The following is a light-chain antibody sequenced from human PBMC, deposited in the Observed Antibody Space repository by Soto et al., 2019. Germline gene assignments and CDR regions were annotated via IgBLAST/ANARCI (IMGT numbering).Light chain of an antibody. CDR3: HHYGSSSS. J-gene: IGKJ5*01. CDR1: LSVGNNY. V-gene: IGKV3-20*01. Sequence: EIVLTHSPDTLSLSPGERATLSCRASLSVGNNYLAWYQQKPGQAPRLLIYATSSRATGIADRFSGSGSVTDFTLTISRLEPDDFAVYFCHHYGSSSSFGQGTRLDIK. CDR2: ATS.